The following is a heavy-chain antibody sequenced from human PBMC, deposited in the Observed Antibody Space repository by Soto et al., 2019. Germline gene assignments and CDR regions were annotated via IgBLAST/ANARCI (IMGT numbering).Heavy chain of an antibody. Sequence: QTLSLTCAISGDSVSSNSAAWNWIRQSPSRGLEWLGRTYYRSKWYNDYAVSVKSRMTINPDTSKNQFSLQLNSVTPEDTAVYYCARAAGNGPFYYYYYYGMDVWGQGTTVTVSS. CDR3: ARAAGNGPFYYYYYYGMDV. CDR1: GDSVSSNSAA. J-gene: IGHJ6*02. CDR2: TYYRSKWYN. D-gene: IGHD6-13*01. V-gene: IGHV6-1*01.